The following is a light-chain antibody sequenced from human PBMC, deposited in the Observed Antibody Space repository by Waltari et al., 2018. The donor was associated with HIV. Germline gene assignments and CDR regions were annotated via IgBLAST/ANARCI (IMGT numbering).Light chain of an antibody. CDR2: DVD. CDR3: SSYTTTNTVV. Sequence: QSALTQPASVSGSPGQSITISCSGTSSDISTSNFVSWYQKHPDKAPKLLIYDVDTRPSGVPRRFSGSKSGDTASLTISAIQADDEADYFCSSYTTTNTVVFGGGTKVSVL. J-gene: IGLJ2*01. V-gene: IGLV2-14*03. CDR1: SSDISTSNF.